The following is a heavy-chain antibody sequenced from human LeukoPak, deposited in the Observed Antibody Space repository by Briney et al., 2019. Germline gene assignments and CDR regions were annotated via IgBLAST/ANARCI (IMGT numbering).Heavy chain of an antibody. Sequence: TSETLSLACTVYGGSIKGYHWSWIRQPPGKGLEWIGYIYSNEATEYKPSLKSRVTISADTSKNQFSLRLTSVTAADTAIYYCARRNDSDIWGQGTMVTVSS. V-gene: IGHV4-4*08. CDR1: GGSIKGYH. CDR3: ARRNDSDI. CDR2: IYSNEAT. J-gene: IGHJ3*02.